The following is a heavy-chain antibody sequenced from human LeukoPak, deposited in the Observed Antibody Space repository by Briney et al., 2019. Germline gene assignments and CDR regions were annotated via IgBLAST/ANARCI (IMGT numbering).Heavy chain of an antibody. CDR1: GFTFSSYA. CDR2: ISYDGSNK. V-gene: IGHV3-30*04. Sequence: GGSLRLSCAASGFTFSSYAMHWVRQAPGKGLEWVAVISYDGSNKYYADSVKGRFTISRDNSKNTLYLQMNSLRAEDTAVYYCARDLFVDTAMVPKHWGQGTLVTVSS. D-gene: IGHD5-18*01. CDR3: ARDLFVDTAMVPKH. J-gene: IGHJ4*02.